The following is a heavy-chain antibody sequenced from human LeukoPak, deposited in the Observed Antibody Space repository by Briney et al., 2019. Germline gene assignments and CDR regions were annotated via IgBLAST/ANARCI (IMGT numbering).Heavy chain of an antibody. V-gene: IGHV1-46*01. CDR1: GYTFTSYY. Sequence: GASVKVSCKASGYTFTSYYMHWVRQAPGQGLEWMGIINPSGGSTSYAQKFQGRVTMTRDMSTSTVYMELSSLRSEDTAVYYCARSPYYDFWSGYYNNWFDPWGQGTLVTVSS. CDR2: INPSGGST. D-gene: IGHD3-3*01. J-gene: IGHJ5*02. CDR3: ARSPYYDFWSGYYNNWFDP.